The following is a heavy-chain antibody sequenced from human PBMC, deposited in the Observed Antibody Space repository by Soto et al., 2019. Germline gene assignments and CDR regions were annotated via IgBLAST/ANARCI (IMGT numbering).Heavy chain of an antibody. CDR2: INPSGGST. D-gene: IGHD6-13*01. CDR3: ARDLGQQLVDY. J-gene: IGHJ4*02. CDR1: GYTFTSYY. Sequence: ASVKVSCKASGYTFTSYYMHWVRQAPGQGLEWMGIINPSGGSTSYAQKFQGRVTMTRDTSTSTVYMELSSLRSEDTVVYYCARDLGQQLVDYWGQGTLVTVSS. V-gene: IGHV1-46*01.